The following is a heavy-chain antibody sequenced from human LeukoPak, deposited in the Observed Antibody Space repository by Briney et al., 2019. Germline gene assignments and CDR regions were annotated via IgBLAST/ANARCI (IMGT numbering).Heavy chain of an antibody. CDR3: VSFYETY. J-gene: IGHJ4*02. CDR1: GNYW. Sequence: GGSLRLSCAASGNYWMHWVRQAPGKGLVWVSHINGDGSWTTYADSVKGRFTISKDNAKNTVYLQMNNLRAEDTAVYYCVSFYETYWGRGTLVTVS. D-gene: IGHD2-2*01. CDR2: INGDGSWT. V-gene: IGHV3-74*01.